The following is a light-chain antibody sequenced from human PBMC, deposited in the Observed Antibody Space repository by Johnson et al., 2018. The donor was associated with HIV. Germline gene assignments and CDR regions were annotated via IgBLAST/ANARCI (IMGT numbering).Light chain of an antibody. V-gene: IGLV1-51*01. Sequence: QSVLTQPPSVSAAPGQKVTISCSGSSSDIGNNYVSWYQQLPGTAPKLLIYDNNKRPSGIPDRFSGSKSGTSATLGITGLQTGDEADYYCATWDRSLTIGGVFGRGTNVTVL. J-gene: IGLJ1*01. CDR1: SSDIGNNY. CDR2: DNN. CDR3: ATWDRSLTIGGV.